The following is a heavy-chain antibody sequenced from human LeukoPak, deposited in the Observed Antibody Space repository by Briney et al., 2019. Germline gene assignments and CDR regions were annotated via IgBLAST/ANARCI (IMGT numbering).Heavy chain of an antibody. CDR2: IIPILGIA. J-gene: IGHJ5*02. D-gene: IGHD3-9*01. V-gene: IGHV1-69*04. CDR3: ARGIQNYDILTGYRGDWFGP. CDR1: GGTFSSYA. Sequence: SVKVSCKASGGTFSSYAISWVRQAPGQGLEWMGRIIPILGIANYAQKFQGRVTITADKSTSTAYMELSRLRSDDTAVYYCARGIQNYDILTGYRGDWFGPWGQGTLVTVSS.